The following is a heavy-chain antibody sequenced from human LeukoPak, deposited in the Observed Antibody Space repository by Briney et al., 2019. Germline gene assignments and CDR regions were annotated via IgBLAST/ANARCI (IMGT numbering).Heavy chain of an antibody. CDR3: ASQITGTPNWFDP. D-gene: IGHD1-20*01. V-gene: IGHV4-30-2*02. CDR2: IYHSGST. Sequence: SQTLSLTCAVSGGSISSGGYSWSWIRQPPGKGLEWIGYIYHSGSTYYNPSLKSRVTISVDRSKNQFSLKLSSVTAADTAVYYCASQITGTPNWFDPWGQGTLVTVSS. CDR1: GGSISSGGYS. J-gene: IGHJ5*02.